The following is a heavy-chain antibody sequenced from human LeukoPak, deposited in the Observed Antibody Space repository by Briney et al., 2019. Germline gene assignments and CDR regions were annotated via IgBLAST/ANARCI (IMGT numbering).Heavy chain of an antibody. J-gene: IGHJ4*02. CDR2: IRYDGSNK. CDR1: GFTFSSYG. D-gene: IGHD3-22*01. Sequence: GGSLRLSCAASGFTFSSYGMHWVRQALGKGLECVAFIRYDGSNKYYADSVKGRFTISRDNSKNTLYLQMNSLRAEDTAVYYCAKDGPLYYYDSSGAFDYWGQGTLVTVSS. V-gene: IGHV3-30*02. CDR3: AKDGPLYYYDSSGAFDY.